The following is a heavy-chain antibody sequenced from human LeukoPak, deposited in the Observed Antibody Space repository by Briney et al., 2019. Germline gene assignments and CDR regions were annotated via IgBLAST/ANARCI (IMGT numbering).Heavy chain of an antibody. D-gene: IGHD2-2*02. Sequence: GASVKVSCKASGYTFTGYYMHWVRQAPGQGLEWMGWINLNSGGTNYAQKFQGWVTMTRDTSISTAYMELSRLRSDDTAVYYCARGTPRNQLLLYHFDYWGQGTLVTVSS. CDR2: INLNSGGT. CDR3: ARGTPRNQLLLYHFDY. J-gene: IGHJ4*02. CDR1: GYTFTGYY. V-gene: IGHV1-2*04.